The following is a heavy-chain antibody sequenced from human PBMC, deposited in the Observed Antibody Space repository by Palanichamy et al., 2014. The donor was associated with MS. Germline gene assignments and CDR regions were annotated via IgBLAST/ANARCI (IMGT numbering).Heavy chain of an antibody. CDR2: INQDGSEK. Sequence: EVQLVESGGGLVQPGGSLRLSCAASGFTFSSYWMSWVRQAPGKGLEWVAKINQDGSEKYQVDSVKGRFTISRDNAKNSLYLQMNSLRAEDTAVYYCASESYSRGWFLWGQGTLVTVSS. CDR1: GFTFSSYW. D-gene: IGHD6-19*01. CDR3: ASESYSRGWFL. J-gene: IGHJ4*02. V-gene: IGHV3-7*01.